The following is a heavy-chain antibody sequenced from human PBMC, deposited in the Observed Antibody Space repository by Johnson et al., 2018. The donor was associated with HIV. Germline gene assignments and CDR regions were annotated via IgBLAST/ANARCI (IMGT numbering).Heavy chain of an antibody. Sequence: QVQLVESGGDLVKPGGSLRVSCLASGFVFSDSHMSWIRQAPGKGLEWISYISSGGSSIYYADSVRGRFTISRDNAKKSLFLQLSRLRAGDTGVYYCARGGYRYDTGVLGAFDIWGQGTMVTVSS. D-gene: IGHD6-13*01. V-gene: IGHV3-11*04. CDR3: ARGGYRYDTGVLGAFDI. J-gene: IGHJ3*02. CDR2: ISSGGSSI. CDR1: GFVFSDSH.